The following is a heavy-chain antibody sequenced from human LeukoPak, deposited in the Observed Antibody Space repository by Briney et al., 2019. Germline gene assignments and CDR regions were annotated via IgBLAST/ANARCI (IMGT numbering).Heavy chain of an antibody. V-gene: IGHV4-39*01. D-gene: IGHD3-10*01. J-gene: IGHJ4*02. Sequence: SETLSLTCTVSGGSISSSSYYWGWIRQPPGKGLEWIGSIYYSGSTYYNPSLKSRVTISVDTSKNQFSLKLSSVTAADTAVYYCARLGAYYGSGSYPSNYFDYWGQGTLVTVSS. CDR3: ARLGAYYGSGSYPSNYFDY. CDR1: GGSISSSSYY. CDR2: IYYSGST.